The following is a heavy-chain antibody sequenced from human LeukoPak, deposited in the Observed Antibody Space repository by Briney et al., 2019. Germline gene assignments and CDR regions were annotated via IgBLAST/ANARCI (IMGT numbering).Heavy chain of an antibody. D-gene: IGHD5-18*01. Sequence: ASVKVSCKASGYTFTSYGISWVRQAPGQGLEWMGGIIPIFGTANYAQKFQGRVTITADESTSTAYMELSSLRSEDTAVYYCASVATAAGKDYYYYYYMDVWGKGTTVTVSS. V-gene: IGHV1-69*13. CDR2: IIPIFGTA. J-gene: IGHJ6*03. CDR3: ASVATAAGKDYYYYYYMDV. CDR1: GYTFTSYG.